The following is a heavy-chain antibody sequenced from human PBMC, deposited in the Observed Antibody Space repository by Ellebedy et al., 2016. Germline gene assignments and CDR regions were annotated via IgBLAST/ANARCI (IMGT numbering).Heavy chain of an antibody. CDR2: IYYSGST. D-gene: IGHD6-6*01. CDR1: TFSSYW. CDR3: ARGRSSSSLGFDY. V-gene: IGHV4-39*07. J-gene: IGHJ4*02. Sequence: TFSSYWMSWVRQAPGKGLEWIGSIYYSGSTYYNPSLKSRVTISVDTSKNQFSLKLSSVTAADTAVYYCARGRSSSSLGFDYWGQGTLVTVSS.